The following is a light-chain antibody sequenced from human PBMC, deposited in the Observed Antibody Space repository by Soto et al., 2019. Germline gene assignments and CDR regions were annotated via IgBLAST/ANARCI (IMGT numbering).Light chain of an antibody. CDR1: SSEVGVYNY. Sequence: QSVLTQPASVSGSPGQSITISCTGTSSEVGVYNYVSWYQQHPGKAPKLMIYEVSNRPSGVSNRFSGSKSGNTASLTISGLQAEEEADYYCSSYTSSSTLVFGGGTKLPVL. V-gene: IGLV2-14*01. CDR3: SSYTSSSTLV. CDR2: EVS. J-gene: IGLJ2*01.